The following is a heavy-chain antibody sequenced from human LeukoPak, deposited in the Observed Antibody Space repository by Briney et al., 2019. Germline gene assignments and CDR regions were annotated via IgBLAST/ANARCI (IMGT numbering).Heavy chain of an antibody. CDR1: GGTFSSYA. Sequence: SVTVSCKASGGTFSSYAISWVRQAPGQGVEGMGGIIPIFGTANYAQKFQGRVTITADESTSTAYMELSSLRSEDTAVYYCARDLGLGDILTGDAFDIWGQGTMVTVSS. V-gene: IGHV1-69*01. D-gene: IGHD3-9*01. CDR2: IIPIFGTA. J-gene: IGHJ3*02. CDR3: ARDLGLGDILTGDAFDI.